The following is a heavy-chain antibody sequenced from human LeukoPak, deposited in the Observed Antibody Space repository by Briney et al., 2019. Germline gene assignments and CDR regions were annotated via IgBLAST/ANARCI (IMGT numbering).Heavy chain of an antibody. D-gene: IGHD6-19*01. J-gene: IGHJ2*01. V-gene: IGHV4-4*02. CDR3: ARGSGIAVAGIYWYFDL. CDR2: IYHSGGT. Sequence: SGTLSLTCAVSGGSISSSNWWSWVRQPPGKGLEWIGEIYHSGGTNYNPSLKSRVTISVDKSKNQFSLKLSSVTAADTAVYYCARGSGIAVAGIYWYFDLWGRGTLVTVSS. CDR1: GGSISSSNW.